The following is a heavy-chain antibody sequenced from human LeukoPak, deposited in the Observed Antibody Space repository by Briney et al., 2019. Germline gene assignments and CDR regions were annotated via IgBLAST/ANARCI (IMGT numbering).Heavy chain of an antibody. J-gene: IGHJ5*02. V-gene: IGHV1-69*05. D-gene: IGHD3-16*02. Sequence: SVKVSCKASGGTFSSYAISWVRQAPGQGLEWMGRIIPIFGTANYAQKFQGRVTITTDESTSTAYMELSSLRSEDTAVYYCAPAYVWGSYRWSPWGPGTLVTVSS. CDR3: APAYVWGSYRWSP. CDR1: GGTFSSYA. CDR2: IIPIFGTA.